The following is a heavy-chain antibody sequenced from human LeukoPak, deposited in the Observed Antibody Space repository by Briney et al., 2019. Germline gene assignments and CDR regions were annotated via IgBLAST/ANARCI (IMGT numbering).Heavy chain of an antibody. J-gene: IGHJ4*02. D-gene: IGHD6-19*01. CDR3: ATGPGYSSGWYSY. CDR1: GYTFSGHY. V-gene: IGHV1-2*06. CDR2: INPNTGVT. Sequence: ASVKVSCKASGYTFSGHYLHWVRQAPGQGLEWMGRINPNTGVTQYTENFQGRVTMTTDRSTSTAYLELRRLRSDDTATYYCATGPGYSSGWYSYWGQGSLVTVSS.